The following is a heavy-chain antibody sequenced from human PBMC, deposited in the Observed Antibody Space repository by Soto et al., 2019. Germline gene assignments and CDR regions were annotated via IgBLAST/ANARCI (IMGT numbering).Heavy chain of an antibody. J-gene: IGHJ4*02. CDR2: INMDGSTV. Sequence: EVQLVESGGGLVQPGGSLRLSCEVSGIIFSNYWMHWVRQAPGKGLLWVSRINMDGSTVGYADSVKGRFTNSRDNAKNTLYLQMNSLRGEDTAMYYCARQTPTGEEDYWGQGTLVTVSS. D-gene: IGHD7-27*01. CDR1: GIIFSNYW. V-gene: IGHV3-74*01. CDR3: ARQTPTGEEDY.